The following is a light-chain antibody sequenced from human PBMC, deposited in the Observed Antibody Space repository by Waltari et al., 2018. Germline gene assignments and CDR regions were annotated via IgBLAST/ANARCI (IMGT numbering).Light chain of an antibody. CDR3: AAWDDSLSGDV. V-gene: IGLV1-44*01. Sequence: QSVLTQPPSPSGTPGQGVTLPSSGGSATLGLSIVNRYQHLAGTAPKLLIYSNNQRHSGVPDPFSGSKSDTSASLVISGLKSEDEAEYYCAAWDDSLSGDVFGTGTKVTVL. CDR2: SNN. CDR1: SATLGLSI. J-gene: IGLJ1*01.